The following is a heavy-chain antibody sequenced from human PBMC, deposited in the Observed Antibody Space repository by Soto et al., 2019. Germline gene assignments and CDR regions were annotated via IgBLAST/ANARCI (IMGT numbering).Heavy chain of an antibody. Sequence: SETLSLTCTVSGVSISSSTYYWGWIRQPPGKGLEWIGSMSYSGSTYYNPSLKSRVTISVDTSKSQFSLKLSSVTAADTAVYYCATLVVPAAPKTNWFDPWGQGTLVTVS. D-gene: IGHD2-2*01. V-gene: IGHV4-39*07. CDR1: GVSISSSTYY. CDR2: MSYSGST. CDR3: ATLVVPAAPKTNWFDP. J-gene: IGHJ5*02.